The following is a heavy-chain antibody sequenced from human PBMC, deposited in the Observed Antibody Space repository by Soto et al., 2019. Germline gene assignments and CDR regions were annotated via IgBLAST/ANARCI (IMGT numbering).Heavy chain of an antibody. CDR3: AKGQQWLTY. CDR1: GFTFSTYD. V-gene: IGHV3-30*18. J-gene: IGHJ4*02. D-gene: IGHD6-19*01. CDR2: ISYDGSNK. Sequence: QVQLVESGGGVVQPGRSLRLSCAASGFTFSTYDMQWFRQAPGKGLEWVAVISYDGSNKYYADSVKGRFTISRDNSKNTLYLQMSSLRAEDTAVYYCAKGQQWLTYWGQGTLVTVSS.